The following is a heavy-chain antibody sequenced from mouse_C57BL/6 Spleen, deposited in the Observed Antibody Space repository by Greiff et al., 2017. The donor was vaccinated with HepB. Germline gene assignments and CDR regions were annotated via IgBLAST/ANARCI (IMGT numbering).Heavy chain of an antibody. D-gene: IGHD1-1*01. J-gene: IGHJ3*01. V-gene: IGHV1-64*01. CDR3: ARYDYEDPWFAY. Sequence: QVQLQQPGAELVKPGASVKLSCKASGYTFTSYWIHWVKQRPGQGLEWIGMIHPNSGSTNYNEKFKSKATLTVDKSSSTAYMQLSSLTSEDSAVYYCARYDYEDPWFAYWGQGTLVTVSA. CDR1: GYTFTSYW. CDR2: IHPNSGST.